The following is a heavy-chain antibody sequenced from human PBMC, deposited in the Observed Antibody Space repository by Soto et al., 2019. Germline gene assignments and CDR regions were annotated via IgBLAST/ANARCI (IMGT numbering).Heavy chain of an antibody. J-gene: IGHJ4*02. Sequence: QVQLQESGPGLVNPSQTLSLTCTVSGGSISSGDYYWSWIRQHPGKGLEWIGYIYYSGSTYYNPSLKSRVTISVDTSKNQFSLKLSSVTAADTAVYYCATYGSGTYKPTTFDYWGQGTLVTVSS. CDR2: IYYSGST. CDR3: ATYGSGTYKPTTFDY. V-gene: IGHV4-31*03. D-gene: IGHD3-10*01. CDR1: GGSISSGDYY.